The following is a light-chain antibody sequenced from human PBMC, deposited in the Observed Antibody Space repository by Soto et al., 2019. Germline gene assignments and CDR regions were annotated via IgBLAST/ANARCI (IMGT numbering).Light chain of an antibody. V-gene: IGKV4-1*01. Sequence: DIVMTQSPDSLAVSLGERATINCRSSQSVLYSSNNKNYLAWYQQKPGHPPKLLIYWTSTRESGVPDRFSGSGYGTDFTLTISSLQAEDVAVYYCHQYYSLPYTFGQGTKLEIK. J-gene: IGKJ2*01. CDR2: WTS. CDR3: HQYYSLPYT. CDR1: QSVLYSSNNKNY.